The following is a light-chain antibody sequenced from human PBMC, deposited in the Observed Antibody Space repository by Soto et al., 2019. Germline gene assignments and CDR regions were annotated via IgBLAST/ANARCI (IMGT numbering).Light chain of an antibody. CDR3: QQYDSSVT. V-gene: IGKV3-20*01. J-gene: IGKJ1*01. CDR1: QSVESRF. Sequence: EIVLTQSPGSLSLSPGERATLSCRASQSVESRFFAWYQQRPGQAPRLLIYGASRRATGIPDRFTGSGSGTDFTLTISGPEPEDFALYYCQQYDSSVTFGLGTKVEIK. CDR2: GAS.